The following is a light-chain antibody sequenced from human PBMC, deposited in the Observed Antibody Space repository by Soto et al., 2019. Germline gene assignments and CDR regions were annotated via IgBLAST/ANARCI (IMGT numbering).Light chain of an antibody. V-gene: IGLV1-44*01. CDR3: AAWNDRPYLWV. J-gene: IGLJ3*02. Sequence: QPVLTQTPSASGTPGQRVSISCSGSSSNIGSNAVHWYQQFPGTAPRLLIYRDNQRPSGVPDRFSGSKSGTSASLVISGLQSEDEADYYCAAWNDRPYLWVFGGGTQLTVL. CDR2: RDN. CDR1: SSNIGSNA.